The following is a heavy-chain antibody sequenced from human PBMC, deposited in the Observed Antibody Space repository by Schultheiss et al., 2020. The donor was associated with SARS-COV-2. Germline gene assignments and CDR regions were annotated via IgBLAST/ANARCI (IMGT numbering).Heavy chain of an antibody. D-gene: IGHD3-3*01. V-gene: IGHV1-69*13. J-gene: IGHJ2*01. CDR1: GGTFSSYA. CDR3: ARDRYDFWSGYVSYWYFDL. CDR2: IIPIFGTA. Sequence: SVKVSCKASGGTFSSYAISWVRQAPGQGLEWMGGIIPIFGTANYAQKFQGRVTITADESTSTAYMELSSLRSEDTAVYYCARDRYDFWSGYVSYWYFDLWCRRTPVTVSS.